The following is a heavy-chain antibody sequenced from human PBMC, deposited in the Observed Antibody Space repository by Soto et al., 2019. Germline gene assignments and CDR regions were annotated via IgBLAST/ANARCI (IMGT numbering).Heavy chain of an antibody. J-gene: IGHJ5*02. CDR3: ASSLRWVVVTGWFDH. Sequence: QVQLVQSGAEVKKPGSSVKVSCKASGGTFSSYAISWVRQAPGQGLEWMGGIIPIFGTANYAQKFQGRVKITADKSTSTAYMELSSLRSEDTAVYYCASSLRWVVVTGWFDHWGQGTLVTVSS. D-gene: IGHD2-21*02. V-gene: IGHV1-69*06. CDR2: IIPIFGTA. CDR1: GGTFSSYA.